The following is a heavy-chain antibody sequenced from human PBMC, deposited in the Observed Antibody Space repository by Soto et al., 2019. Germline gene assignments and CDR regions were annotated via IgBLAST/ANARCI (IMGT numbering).Heavy chain of an antibody. D-gene: IGHD2-15*01. CDR1: GYTFTSYG. J-gene: IGHJ4*02. CDR3: ARGWISCSGGSCYQFDY. CDR2: ISAYNGNT. Sequence: ASVNVSCKASGYTFTSYGISWVRQAPGQGLELMGWISAYNGNTNYAQKLQGRVTMTTXXXXXXTXMXLXXXXSDXTAVYYCARGWISCSGGSCYQFDYWGQGTLVTVSS. V-gene: IGHV1-18*01.